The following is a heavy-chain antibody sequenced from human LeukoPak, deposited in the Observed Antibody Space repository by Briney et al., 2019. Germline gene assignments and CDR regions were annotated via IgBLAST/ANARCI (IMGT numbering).Heavy chain of an antibody. J-gene: IGHJ4*02. V-gene: IGHV4-30-2*03. CDR1: GGSISSGGYS. D-gene: IGHD6-13*01. Sequence: SETLSLTCAVSGGSISSGGYSWSWIRQPPGKGLEWIGYIYHSGSTYYNPSLKSRVTISVDTSKNQFSLKLSSVTAADTAVYYCARHPIAAAGPRGSPYFDYWGQGTLVTVSS. CDR3: ARHPIAAAGPRGSPYFDY. CDR2: IYHSGST.